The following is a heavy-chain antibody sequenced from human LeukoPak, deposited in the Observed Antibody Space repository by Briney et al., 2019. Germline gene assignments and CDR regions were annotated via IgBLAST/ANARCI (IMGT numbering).Heavy chain of an antibody. Sequence: ASVKVSCKASGYAFTSYGISWVRQAPGQGLEWMGWINPNSGGTNYAQKFQGRVTMTRDTSISTAYMELSRLRSDDTAVYYCARSGYSYGDWGQGTLVTVSS. CDR1: GYAFTSYG. CDR3: ARSGYSYGD. V-gene: IGHV1-2*02. D-gene: IGHD5-18*01. J-gene: IGHJ4*02. CDR2: INPNSGGT.